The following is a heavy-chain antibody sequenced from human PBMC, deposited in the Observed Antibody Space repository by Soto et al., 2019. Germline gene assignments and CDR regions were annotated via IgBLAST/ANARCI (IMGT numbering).Heavy chain of an antibody. CDR2: INTYRGGA. CDR1: GYTFTDYF. CDR3: ARLMHYAHSGGSSHSGFDM. Sequence: ASVKVSCKASGYTFTDYFIHWVRQAPGQGLEWLGWINTYRGGADLSQKFQGRVTMTRDTSISTAYMEVSSLRSDDTAVFYCARLMHYAHSGGSSHSGFDMWGQGTLVTV. D-gene: IGHD2-21*01. V-gene: IGHV1-2*02. J-gene: IGHJ3*02.